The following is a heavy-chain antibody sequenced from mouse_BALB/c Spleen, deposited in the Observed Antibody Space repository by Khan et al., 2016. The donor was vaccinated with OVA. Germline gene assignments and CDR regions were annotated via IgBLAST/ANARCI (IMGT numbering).Heavy chain of an antibody. CDR1: GDSITTGY. CDR3: ARSTYRYACVY. CDR2: IIYTGYT. D-gene: IGHD2-14*01. Sequence: EVQLQESGPSLVKPSQTLSLTCSVTGDSITTGYWNWIRKFPGNKLEYMGYIIYTGYTYYNPSLKSRISITRHTSNTQSYLQLNSVTDEDTATYYCARSTYRYACVYWGQGTLVTVSA. J-gene: IGHJ3*01. V-gene: IGHV3-8*02.